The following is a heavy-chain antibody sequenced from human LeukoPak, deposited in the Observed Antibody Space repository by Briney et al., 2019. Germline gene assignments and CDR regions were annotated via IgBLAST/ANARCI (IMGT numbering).Heavy chain of an antibody. CDR3: ARVYYYDSSGYYQPGE. J-gene: IGHJ4*02. Sequence: ASVKVSCKASGGTFSSYAISWVRQAPGQGLEWMGRIIPILGIANYAQKFQGRVTITADKSTSTAYMELSSLRSEDTAVYHCARVYYYDSSGYYQPGEWGQGTLVTVSS. D-gene: IGHD3-22*01. CDR2: IIPILGIA. CDR1: GGTFSSYA. V-gene: IGHV1-69*04.